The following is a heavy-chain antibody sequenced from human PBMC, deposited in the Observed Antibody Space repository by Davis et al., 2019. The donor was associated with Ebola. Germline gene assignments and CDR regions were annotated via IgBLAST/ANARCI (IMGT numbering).Heavy chain of an antibody. CDR1: GFTFSSYS. V-gene: IGHV3-21*01. Sequence: PGGSLRLSCAASGFTFSSYSMNWVRQAPGKGLEWVSSISSSSSYIYYADSVKGRFTISRDNAKNSLYLQMNSLRAEDTAVYYCARDIAARGAFDNWGQGTMVTVSS. CDR3: ARDIAARGAFDN. CDR2: ISSSSSYI. J-gene: IGHJ3*02. D-gene: IGHD6-6*01.